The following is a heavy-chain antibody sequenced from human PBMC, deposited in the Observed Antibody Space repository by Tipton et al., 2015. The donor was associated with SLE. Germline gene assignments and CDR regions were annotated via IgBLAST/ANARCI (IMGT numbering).Heavy chain of an antibody. CDR3: ARDAASVLLPAGFDY. Sequence: TLSLTCTVSGDSISWNHYYYSWIRQPAGKGLEWLGRIYASGSTNYNPSLKSRVTISVDTSKNQFSLRLSSVTAADTAVYYCARDAASVLLPAGFDYWGQGTLVTVSS. J-gene: IGHJ4*02. CDR1: GDSISWNHYY. V-gene: IGHV4-61*02. CDR2: IYASGST. D-gene: IGHD2-2*01.